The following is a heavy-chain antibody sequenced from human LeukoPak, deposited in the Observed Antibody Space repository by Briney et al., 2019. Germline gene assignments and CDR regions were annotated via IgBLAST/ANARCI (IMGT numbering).Heavy chain of an antibody. CDR3: ANQANDYGALDY. J-gene: IGHJ4*02. CDR1: GFTFSSYA. V-gene: IGHV3-23*01. CDR2: ISGSGGST. Sequence: GGSLRLSCAASGFTFSSYAMSWVRQAPGKGLEWVSAISGSGGSTYYADSVKGRITISRDNSKNTLYLQMNSLRAEDTAVYYCANQANDYGALDYWGQGTLVTVSS. D-gene: IGHD4-17*01.